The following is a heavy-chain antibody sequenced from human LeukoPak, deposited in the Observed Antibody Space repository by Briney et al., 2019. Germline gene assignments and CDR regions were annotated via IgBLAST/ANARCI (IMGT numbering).Heavy chain of an antibody. V-gene: IGHV3-23*01. CDR3: ASVTRYSSSWYRLDAFDI. Sequence: GGSLRLSCAASGFTFSTYAMSWVRQAPGKGLEWVSATSSGTSPYYADSVKGRFTISRDNSKNTLYLQMNSLRAEDTAVYYCASVTRYSSSWYRLDAFDIWGQGTMVTVSS. J-gene: IGHJ3*02. CDR1: GFTFSTYA. D-gene: IGHD6-13*01. CDR2: TSSGTSP.